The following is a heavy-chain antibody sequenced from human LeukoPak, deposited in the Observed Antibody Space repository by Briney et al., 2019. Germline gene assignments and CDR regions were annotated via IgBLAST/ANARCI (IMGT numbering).Heavy chain of an antibody. Sequence: GGSLRLSCAASGFTFSSYAVSWVRQAPGKGLEWVSAISGSGGSTYYADSVKGRFTISRDNSKNTLYLQMNSLRAEDTAVYYCAKVSSSCPLLGYWGQGTLVTVSS. J-gene: IGHJ4*02. CDR2: ISGSGGST. D-gene: IGHD6-13*01. CDR1: GFTFSSYA. V-gene: IGHV3-23*01. CDR3: AKVSSSCPLLGY.